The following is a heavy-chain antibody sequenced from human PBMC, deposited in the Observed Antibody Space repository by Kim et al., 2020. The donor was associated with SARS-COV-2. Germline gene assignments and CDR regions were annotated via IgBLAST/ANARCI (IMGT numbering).Heavy chain of an antibody. D-gene: IGHD5-18*01. Sequence: GGSLRLSCAASGFTFSSYGMHWVRQAPGKGLEWVAVISYDGSNKYYADSVKGRFTISRDNSKNTLYLQMNSLRAEDTAVYYCAKGGYSYGKEFDYWGQGTLVTVSS. CDR1: GFTFSSYG. J-gene: IGHJ4*02. CDR2: ISYDGSNK. CDR3: AKGGYSYGKEFDY. V-gene: IGHV3-30*18.